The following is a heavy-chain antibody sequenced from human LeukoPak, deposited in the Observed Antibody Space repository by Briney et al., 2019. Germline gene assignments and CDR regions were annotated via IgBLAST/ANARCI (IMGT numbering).Heavy chain of an antibody. CDR3: TRHLYYDILTGYYYFDY. J-gene: IGHJ4*02. CDR2: IIPIFGTA. D-gene: IGHD3-9*01. Sequence: SVKVSCKASGGTFSSYAISWVRQAPGQGLEWMGGIIPIFGTANYAQKFQGRVTITADESTSTAYMELSSLRSEDTAVYYCTRHLYYDILTGYYYFDYWGQGTLVTVSS. V-gene: IGHV1-69*01. CDR1: GGTFSSYA.